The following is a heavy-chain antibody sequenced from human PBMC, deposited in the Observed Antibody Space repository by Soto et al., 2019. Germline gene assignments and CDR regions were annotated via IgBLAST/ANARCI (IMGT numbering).Heavy chain of an antibody. D-gene: IGHD2-8*01. Sequence: SETLSLTCTVSGASIGSISSYWSWIRQPPGKGLESIGNIYYDGNTYYNPSLKSRVTISLDTSKNQFSLRLNSVTAADTAVYYCARSSIVPRLLMYYFDYWGQGTLVTVSS. CDR3: ARSSIVPRLLMYYFDY. CDR2: IYYDGNT. J-gene: IGHJ4*02. CDR1: GASIGSISSY. V-gene: IGHV4-39*01.